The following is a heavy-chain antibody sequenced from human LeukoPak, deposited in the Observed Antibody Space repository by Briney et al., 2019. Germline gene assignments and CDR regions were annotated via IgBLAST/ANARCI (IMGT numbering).Heavy chain of an antibody. CDR1: GFTVTSYY. Sequence: PGGSLRLSCAASGFTVTSYYMNWVRQAPGKGLEWVSILYSGGSTYYADSVKGRFTISRDNSQNTLYLQMNSLREEDTGVYYCARADVSAIFDSWGQGTLVTVSS. D-gene: IGHD2-21*01. CDR3: ARADVSAIFDS. CDR2: LYSGGST. J-gene: IGHJ5*01. V-gene: IGHV3-66*02.